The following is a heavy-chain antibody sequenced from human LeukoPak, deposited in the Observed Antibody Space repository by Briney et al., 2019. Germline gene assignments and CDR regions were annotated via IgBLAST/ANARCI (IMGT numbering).Heavy chain of an antibody. V-gene: IGHV1-8*02. CDR1: GYTFSDYY. CDR3: ARGLPGGY. D-gene: IGHD3-10*01. Sequence: ASVKVSCKASGYTFSDYYMHWVRQAPGQGLEWMGWMNPNSGNTGYAQKFQGRVTMTRNTSIGTAYMELSSLRSEDTAVYYCARGLPGGYWGQGTLVTVSS. J-gene: IGHJ4*02. CDR2: MNPNSGNT.